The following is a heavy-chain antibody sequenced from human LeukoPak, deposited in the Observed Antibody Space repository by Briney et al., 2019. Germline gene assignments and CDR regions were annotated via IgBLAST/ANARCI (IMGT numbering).Heavy chain of an antibody. CDR1: GFTFSDYY. CDR3: ARVLRYYYYYYMDV. Sequence: TGGSLRLSCAASGFTFSDYYMSWIRQAPGKGLEWVSYISSSGSTIYYADSVKGRFTISRDNAKNSLYLQMNSLRAEDTAVYYCARVLRYYYYYYMDVWGKGTTATVSS. CDR2: ISSSGSTI. V-gene: IGHV3-11*04. J-gene: IGHJ6*03.